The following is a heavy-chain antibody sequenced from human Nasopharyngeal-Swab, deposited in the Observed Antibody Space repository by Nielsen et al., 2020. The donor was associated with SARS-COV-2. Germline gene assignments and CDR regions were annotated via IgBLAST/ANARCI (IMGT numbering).Heavy chain of an antibody. CDR1: CYSISSGYY. V-gene: IGHV4-38-2*02. D-gene: IGHD6-19*01. Sequence: ETLFLTCTVSCYSISSGYYWGWLRQPPGKGLEWIGSIYHSGSTYYNPSLKCRVTISVDTSKNQFSLKLSSVTAADTAVYYCARGGYSSGWVVYWGQGTLVTVSS. CDR2: IYHSGST. J-gene: IGHJ4*02. CDR3: ARGGYSSGWVVY.